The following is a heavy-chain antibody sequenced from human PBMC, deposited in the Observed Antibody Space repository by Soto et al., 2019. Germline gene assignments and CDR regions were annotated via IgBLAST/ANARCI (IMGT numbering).Heavy chain of an antibody. CDR3: VKYSSSYYFDY. V-gene: IGHV3-23*01. Sequence: GGSLRLSCAASGFTFSSYAMSWVRQAPGKGLEWVSAISGSGGSTYYADSVKGRFTISRDNSKNTLYLQMNSLRAEDSAVYYCVKYSSSYYFDYWDQGTLVTVSS. CDR2: ISGSGGST. D-gene: IGHD6-6*01. J-gene: IGHJ4*02. CDR1: GFTFSSYA.